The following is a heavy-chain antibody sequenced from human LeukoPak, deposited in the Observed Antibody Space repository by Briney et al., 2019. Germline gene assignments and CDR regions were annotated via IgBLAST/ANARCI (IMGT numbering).Heavy chain of an antibody. CDR2: ISGSGGDI. J-gene: IGHJ4*02. Sequence: GGSLRLSCATSGFSFSDYYMSWIRQAPGKGLEWLSYISGSGGDIHYADSVKGRFTISRDNAKNSLYLQMNSLRAEDTAMYYCARDIRAVGVTLYFDYWGQGILVTVSS. CDR1: GFSFSDYY. CDR3: ARDIRAVGVTLYFDY. V-gene: IGHV3-11*01. D-gene: IGHD1-26*01.